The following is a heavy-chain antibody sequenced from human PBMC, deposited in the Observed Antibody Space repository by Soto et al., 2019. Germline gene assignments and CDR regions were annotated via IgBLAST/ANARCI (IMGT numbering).Heavy chain of an antibody. J-gene: IGHJ5*02. CDR2: IYYSGST. CDR3: ARDGHCSGGSCYRGWFDP. Sequence: QVQLQESGSGLVKPSETLSLTCTVSGGSISSYYWSWIRQPPGKGLEWIGYIYYSGSTNYNPSLKSRVTISVDTSKNQFSLKLSSVTAADTAVYYCARDGHCSGGSCYRGWFDPWGQGTLVTVSS. CDR1: GGSISSYY. V-gene: IGHV4-59*01. D-gene: IGHD2-15*01.